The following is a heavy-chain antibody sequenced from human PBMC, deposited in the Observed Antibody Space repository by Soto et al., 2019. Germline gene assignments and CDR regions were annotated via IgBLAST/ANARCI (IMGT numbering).Heavy chain of an antibody. CDR2: IYWHDGK. Sequence: TLSLTCAVSLSTIGVGVGWIRQPPGKALEWLALIYWHDGKRYSPSLKSRLTITKDTSKNQVVLTMTNMDPVDTATYYCAHRGGAAVGLYYFDYWGQGTLVTVSS. V-gene: IGHV2-5*01. D-gene: IGHD6-13*01. J-gene: IGHJ4*02. CDR3: AHRGGAAVGLYYFDY. CDR1: VSLSTIGVG.